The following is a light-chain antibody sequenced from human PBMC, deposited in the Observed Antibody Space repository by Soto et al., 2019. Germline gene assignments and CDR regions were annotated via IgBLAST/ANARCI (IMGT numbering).Light chain of an antibody. V-gene: IGLV2-14*01. CDR2: DVR. J-gene: IGLJ1*01. CDR1: SSDVGGYNY. Sequence: QSVLTQPASVSGSPGQSITISCTGTSSDVGGYNYVSWYQQHPGKAPKLMIYDVRNRPSGVSNRFSGSKSVNTASLTISGLQAEDEANHYCRSYTTISTYTFGPGTKVTVL. CDR3: RSYTTISTYT.